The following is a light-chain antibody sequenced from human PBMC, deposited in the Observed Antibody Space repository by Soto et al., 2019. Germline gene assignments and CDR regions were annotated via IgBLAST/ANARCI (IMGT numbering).Light chain of an antibody. Sequence: VLTQSPATLSLSPGGRATLSCRASQTVSRYYLSWYQKKPGQPPRLLIYGASTRATGVPDRFSGSGSGADFTLTISSLQPEDFAVYYGQQALTFGGGTTVE. J-gene: IGKJ4*01. CDR1: QTVSRYY. V-gene: IGKV3D-7*01. CDR3: QQALT. CDR2: GAS.